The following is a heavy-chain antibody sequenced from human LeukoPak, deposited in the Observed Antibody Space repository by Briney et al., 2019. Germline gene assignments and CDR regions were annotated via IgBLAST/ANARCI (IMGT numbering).Heavy chain of an antibody. CDR2: ISGDGSTT. CDR3: VRDSSWNYPDY. Sequence: PGGSLRLSCAASGFTFSTYWMNWVRQALGKGLVWVSRISGDGSTTRYADSVKGRFTISRDNAKNTLYLQMNSLRVEDTAMYYCVRDSSWNYPDYWGQGTLVTVSS. CDR1: GFTFSTYW. J-gene: IGHJ4*02. D-gene: IGHD1-7*01. V-gene: IGHV3-74*01.